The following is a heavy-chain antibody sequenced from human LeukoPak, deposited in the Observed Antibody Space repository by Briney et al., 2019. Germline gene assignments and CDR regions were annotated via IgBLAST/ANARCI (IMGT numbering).Heavy chain of an antibody. D-gene: IGHD2-15*01. V-gene: IGHV3-33*01. Sequence: GRSLRLSCAASGFTFSSYGMHWVRQAPGKGLEWVAVIWYDGSNKYYADSVKGRFTISRDNSKSTLYLQVNSLRAEDTAVYYCARDGAVAGDYYYGMDVWGQGTTVTVSS. CDR1: GFTFSSYG. CDR2: IWYDGSNK. J-gene: IGHJ6*02. CDR3: ARDGAVAGDYYYGMDV.